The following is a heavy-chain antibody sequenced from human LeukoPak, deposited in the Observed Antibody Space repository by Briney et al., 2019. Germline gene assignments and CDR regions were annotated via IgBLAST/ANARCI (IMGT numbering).Heavy chain of an antibody. CDR2: INPNSGGT. J-gene: IGHJ3*02. CDR3: ARAVRLLFAFDI. Sequence: ASVKVSCKASGYTFTGYYVHWVRQAPGQGLEWMGWINPNSGGTNYAQKFQGRVTMTRDTSISTAYMELSRLRSDDTAVYYCARAVRLLFAFDIWGQGTMVTVSS. D-gene: IGHD5-12*01. CDR1: GYTFTGYY. V-gene: IGHV1-2*02.